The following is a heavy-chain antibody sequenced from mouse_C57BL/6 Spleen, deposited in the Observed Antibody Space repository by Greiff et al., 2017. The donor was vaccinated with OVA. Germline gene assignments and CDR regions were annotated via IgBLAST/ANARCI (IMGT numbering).Heavy chain of an antibody. Sequence: VQGVESGPGLVAPSQTLSITCTVSGFSLTSYGVHWVRQPPGKGLEWLVVIWSDGSTTYNSALKSRLSISKDNSKSQVFLKMNSLQTDDTAMYYCARHRGNYDYFDYWGQGTTLTVSS. CDR2: IWSDGST. CDR3: ARHRGNYDYFDY. V-gene: IGHV2-6-1*01. D-gene: IGHD2-1*01. J-gene: IGHJ2*01. CDR1: GFSLTSYG.